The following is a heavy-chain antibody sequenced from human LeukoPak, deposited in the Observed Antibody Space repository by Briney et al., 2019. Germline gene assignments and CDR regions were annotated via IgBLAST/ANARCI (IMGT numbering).Heavy chain of an antibody. CDR3: ARGPTHIAAASYYFDY. D-gene: IGHD6-13*01. V-gene: IGHV4-61*02. CDR2: IYTSGST. Sequence: SQTLSLTCTVSGGSISSGSYYWSWIRQPAGKGLEWIGRIYTSGSTNYNPSLKSRVTISVDTSKNQFSLKVSSVTAADTAVYYCARGPTHIAAASYYFDYWGQGTLVTVSS. CDR1: GGSISSGSYY. J-gene: IGHJ4*02.